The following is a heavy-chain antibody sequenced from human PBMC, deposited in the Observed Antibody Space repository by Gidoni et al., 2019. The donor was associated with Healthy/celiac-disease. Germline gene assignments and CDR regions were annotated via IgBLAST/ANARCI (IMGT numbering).Heavy chain of an antibody. V-gene: IGHV4-59*08. J-gene: IGHJ6*02. CDR2: IYYSGST. Sequence: QVQLQESGPGLVKPSETLSLTCTVSGGSISSYSWRWIRQPPGKGLEWIGYIYYSGSTNYNPSLKSRVTISVDTSKNQFSLKLSSVTAADTAVYYCARLSDSDDILTGYYYYGMDVWGQGTTVTVSS. CDR3: ARLSDSDDILTGYYYYGMDV. CDR1: GGSISSYS. D-gene: IGHD3-9*01.